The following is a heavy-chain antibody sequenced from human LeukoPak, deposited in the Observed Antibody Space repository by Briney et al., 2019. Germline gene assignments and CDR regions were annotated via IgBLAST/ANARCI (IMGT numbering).Heavy chain of an antibody. CDR2: ISYSGNS. D-gene: IGHD6-19*01. V-gene: IGHV4-59*13. CDR1: GGSIRSDY. J-gene: IGHJ4*02. CDR3: ARDNTGWHYFDT. Sequence: SGTLCLTCTVSGGSIRSDYWNWIRRPPGKGLEWIGYISYSGNSNYNPSPKSRVTISIDTSKNHFSLRLNSVTAADTAVYFCARDNTGWHYFDTWGQGSLATVSS.